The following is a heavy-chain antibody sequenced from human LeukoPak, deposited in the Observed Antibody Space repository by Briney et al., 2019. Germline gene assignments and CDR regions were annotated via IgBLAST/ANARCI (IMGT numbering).Heavy chain of an antibody. CDR1: GFTFSSYA. Sequence: PGGSLRLSCAASGFTFSSYAMHWVRQAPGKGLEWVAVISYDGSNKYYADSVKGRFTISRDNSKNTLYLQMNSLRAEDTAVYYCARDRYGSSTGFDYWGQGTLVTVSS. CDR2: ISYDGSNK. J-gene: IGHJ4*02. D-gene: IGHD6-6*01. CDR3: ARDRYGSSTGFDY. V-gene: IGHV3-30-3*01.